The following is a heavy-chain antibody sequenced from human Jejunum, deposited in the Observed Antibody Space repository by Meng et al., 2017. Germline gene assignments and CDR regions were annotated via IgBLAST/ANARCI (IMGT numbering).Heavy chain of an antibody. CDR2: VWHSGAT. CDR3: ARGVLERYFDY. CDR1: GDFTSSSDR. J-gene: IGHJ4*02. Sequence: HGHLQESGPGLVKPARTLSLTCAVSGDFTSSSDRWTWVRQAPGRGLEWIGEVWHSGATYYNPSLESRLTISIDTSNNRFSLELSSATAADTAVYYCARGVLERYFDYWGQGALVTVSS. D-gene: IGHD3-10*01. V-gene: IGHV4-4*02.